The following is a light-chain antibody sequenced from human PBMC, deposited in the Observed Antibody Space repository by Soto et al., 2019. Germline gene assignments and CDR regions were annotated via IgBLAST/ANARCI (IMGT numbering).Light chain of an antibody. CDR2: DTS. CDR3: QQRSNWPPFT. Sequence: EIVLTQSPATLSLSPGERATLSCRASQSVSNYLAWYQQKPGQAPRLLIYDTSNRATGIPARFSGSGSGTDFTLTISSLEPEDFAVYYCQQRSNWPPFTFGPGTKVDIK. J-gene: IGKJ3*01. V-gene: IGKV3-11*01. CDR1: QSVSNY.